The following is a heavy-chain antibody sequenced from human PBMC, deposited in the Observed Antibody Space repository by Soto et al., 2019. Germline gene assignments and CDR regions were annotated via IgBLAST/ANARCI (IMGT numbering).Heavy chain of an antibody. CDR2: ISGSGEST. J-gene: IGHJ4*02. Sequence: GGSLRLSCAASGFTFVRYAMNWVRQAPGKGLEWVSTISGSGESTYYADSVKDRFTISRDNSRNTLYLLMHSLRAEDTALYYCARGDYDILTGYYPAFDYWGQGALVTAPQ. V-gene: IGHV3-23*01. CDR3: ARGDYDILTGYYPAFDY. CDR1: GFTFVRYA. D-gene: IGHD3-9*01.